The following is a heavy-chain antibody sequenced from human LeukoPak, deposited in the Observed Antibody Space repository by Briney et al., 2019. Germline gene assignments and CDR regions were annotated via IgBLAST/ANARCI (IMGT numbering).Heavy chain of an antibody. Sequence: GGSLRLSCAASGFTFSSYGMHWVRQAPGKGLEWVAVIWYDGSNKYYADSVKGRFTISRDNSKNTLYLQMNSPRAEDTAVYYCARDPGPAYGGNTVEYYFDYWGQGTLVTVSS. J-gene: IGHJ4*02. D-gene: IGHD4-23*01. CDR3: ARDPGPAYGGNTVEYYFDY. CDR2: IWYDGSNK. V-gene: IGHV3-33*01. CDR1: GFTFSSYG.